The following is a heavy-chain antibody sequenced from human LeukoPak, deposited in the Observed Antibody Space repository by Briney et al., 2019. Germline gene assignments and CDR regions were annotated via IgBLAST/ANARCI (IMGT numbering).Heavy chain of an antibody. D-gene: IGHD3-10*01. CDR3: ARVGNYGSGSYLLY. CDR2: INPNSGGT. V-gene: IGHV1-2*02. Sequence: ASVKVSCKAFGYTFTGYYMHWVRQAPGQGLEWMGWINPNSGGTNYAQKFQGRVTMTRDTSISTAYMELSRLRSDDTAVYYCARVGNYGSGSYLLYWGQGTLVTVSS. CDR1: GYTFTGYY. J-gene: IGHJ4*02.